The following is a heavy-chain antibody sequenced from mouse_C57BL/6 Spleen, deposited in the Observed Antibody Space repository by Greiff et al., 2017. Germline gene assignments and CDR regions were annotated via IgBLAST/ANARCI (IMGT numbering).Heavy chain of an antibody. CDR2: IRNKANGNTT. CDR1: GFTFTAYY. V-gene: IGHV7-3*01. CDR3: SRYGSGTFDY. Sequence: EVQLVESGGGLVQPGASLNLSCAASGFTFTAYYMSWVRQPPGKALEWLGLIRNKANGNTTEYNASVKGRFTISRDNSQSFLYLRRIALRAEDVASYYSSRYGSGTFDYWGQGTTLTVSS. J-gene: IGHJ2*01. D-gene: IGHD4-1*01.